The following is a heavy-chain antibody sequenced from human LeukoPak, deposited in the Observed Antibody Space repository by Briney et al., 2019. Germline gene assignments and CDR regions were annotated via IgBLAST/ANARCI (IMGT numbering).Heavy chain of an antibody. CDR2: IYTSGST. Sequence: SETLSLTCTVSGGSTSSHYWSWIRQPAGKGLEWIGRIYTSGSTNSNPSLKSRVTMPIDTSKHQFSLMLSSVTAADTAVYYCVRGLFDSSSYRAFDIWGQGTMVTVSS. J-gene: IGHJ3*02. CDR3: VRGLFDSSSYRAFDI. D-gene: IGHD3-22*01. CDR1: GGSTSSHY. V-gene: IGHV4-4*07.